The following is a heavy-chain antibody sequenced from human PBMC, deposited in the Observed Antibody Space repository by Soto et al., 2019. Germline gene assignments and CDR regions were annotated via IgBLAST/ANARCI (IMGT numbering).Heavy chain of an antibody. Sequence: SETLSLTCTVSGGSISSGGYYWSWIRQHPGKGLEWIGYIYYSGSTYYNPSLKSRVTISVDTSKNQFSLKLSSVTAADTAVYYCAAYYDFWSGSLDVWGQGTTVTVSS. J-gene: IGHJ6*02. CDR2: IYYSGST. V-gene: IGHV4-31*03. CDR1: GGSISSGGYY. CDR3: AAYYDFWSGSLDV. D-gene: IGHD3-3*01.